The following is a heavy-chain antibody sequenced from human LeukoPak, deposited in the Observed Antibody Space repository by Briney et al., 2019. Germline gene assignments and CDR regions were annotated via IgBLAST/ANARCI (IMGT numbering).Heavy chain of an antibody. V-gene: IGHV3-7*03. CDR1: GFRFSSQW. CDR3: AKAGAVVVVAAKYFDY. J-gene: IGHJ4*02. D-gene: IGHD2-15*01. CDR2: VNQGGTGK. Sequence: RGSLRLSCAASGFRFSSQWMSWVRQAPGKGLEWVAIVNQGGTGKYYVDSVKGRFTISRDNSKNTLYLQMNSLRAEDTAVYYCAKAGAVVVVAAKYFDYWGQGTLVTVSS.